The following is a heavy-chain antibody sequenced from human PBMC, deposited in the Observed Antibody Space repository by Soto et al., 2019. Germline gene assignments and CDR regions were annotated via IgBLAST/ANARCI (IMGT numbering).Heavy chain of an antibody. CDR2: ISVSGNTR. CDR3: ARDSSYWNSTMCYPAWFDP. D-gene: IGHD2-2*01. V-gene: IGHV3-48*03. J-gene: IGHJ5*02. CDR1: GFTFSSYE. Sequence: QPGGSLRLSCAASGFTFSSYEMNWVRQAPGKGLEWISYISVSGNTRYYADSVKGRFIISRDNAKNSLYLQMNSLRGEDTAVYFCARDSSYWNSTMCYPAWFDPWGQGTLVTVSS.